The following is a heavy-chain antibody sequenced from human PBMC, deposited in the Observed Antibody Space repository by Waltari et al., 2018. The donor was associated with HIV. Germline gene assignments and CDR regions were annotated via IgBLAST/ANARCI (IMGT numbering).Heavy chain of an antibody. Sequence: QVQLQESGPGLVKASETLSLTCGVSAYSINSNYYWAWARQPPGKGLGLIGTFFYSGTSYYNPSLKSPVSISVDTSKNQFSLKLSSVTAADTAVYYCARVGYFYDSGGVVVPHYFESWGQGSLVTVSS. CDR3: ARVGYFYDSGGVVVPHYFES. D-gene: IGHD3-22*01. J-gene: IGHJ4*02. CDR2: FFYSGTS. CDR1: AYSINSNYY. V-gene: IGHV4-38-2*01.